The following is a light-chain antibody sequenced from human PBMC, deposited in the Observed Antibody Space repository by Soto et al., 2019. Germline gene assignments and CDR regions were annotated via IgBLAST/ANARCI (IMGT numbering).Light chain of an antibody. Sequence: DIQMTQSPSTLSASVGDRVNITCRASQSISNWLAWYQQKPGKAPKFLISDASSLESGIPSRFSGSGSGTEFTLTISSLQPDDFANYFCQQYDSFPWTFGHGTKVEV. CDR2: DAS. CDR1: QSISNW. V-gene: IGKV1-5*01. J-gene: IGKJ1*01. CDR3: QQYDSFPWT.